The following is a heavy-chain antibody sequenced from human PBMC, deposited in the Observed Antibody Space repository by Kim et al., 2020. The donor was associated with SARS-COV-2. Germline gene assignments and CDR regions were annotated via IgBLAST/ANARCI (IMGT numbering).Heavy chain of an antibody. CDR3: TRDQIGQPFDY. V-gene: IGHV3-23*03. CDR1: GFTFSSYA. D-gene: IGHD3-22*01. J-gene: IGHJ4*02. CDR2: IYSGGTGT. Sequence: GGSLRLSCAASGFTFSSYAMSWVRQAPGKGLEWVSLIYSGGTGTYYVESMKGRFTISRDNSKNMLFLQMNNLRAEDTAVYYCTRDQIGQPFDYWAQGTL.